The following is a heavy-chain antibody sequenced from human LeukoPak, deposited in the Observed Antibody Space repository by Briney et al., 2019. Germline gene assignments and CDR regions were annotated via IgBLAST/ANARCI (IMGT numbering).Heavy chain of an antibody. CDR3: ARDKIVGPTTLDY. CDR1: GFTFSGYW. D-gene: IGHD1-26*01. V-gene: IGHV3-7*01. Sequence: GGSLRLSCAASGFTFSGYWMSWVRQTPEKGLEWVANIKQDGYEKYYVDSVKGRFTISRDNAKNSLYLQMNNLRADDTAIYYCARDKIVGPTTLDYWGQGTLVTVSS. CDR2: IKQDGYEK. J-gene: IGHJ4*02.